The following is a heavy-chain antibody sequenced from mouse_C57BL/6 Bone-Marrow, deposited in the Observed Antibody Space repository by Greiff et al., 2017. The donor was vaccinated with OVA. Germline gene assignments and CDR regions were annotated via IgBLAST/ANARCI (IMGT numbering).Heavy chain of an antibody. CDR3: ASDSSGYDY. CDR2: INPSSGYT. Sequence: QVQLQPSGAELAQPGASVTLSCKASGYTFTSYWMHWVKQRPGQGLEWIGYINPSSGYTKYNQKFKDKATLTADKSSSTAYMQLSSQTYDDSAVYYCASDSSGYDYWGQGTTLTVSS. V-gene: IGHV1-7*01. CDR1: GYTFTSYW. J-gene: IGHJ2*01. D-gene: IGHD3-2*02.